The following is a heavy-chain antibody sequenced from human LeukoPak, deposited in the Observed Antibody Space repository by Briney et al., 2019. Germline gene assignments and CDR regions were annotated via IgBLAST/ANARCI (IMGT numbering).Heavy chain of an antibody. Sequence: SETLSLTCTVSGGSISSYYWSWIRQPAGKGLEWIGRIYTSGSTNYNPSLKSRVTMSVDTSKNQFSLKLSSVTAADTAVYYCARDDYDILTGNNAFDIWGQGTMVTVSS. CDR2: IYTSGST. J-gene: IGHJ3*02. D-gene: IGHD3-9*01. V-gene: IGHV4-4*07. CDR3: ARDDYDILTGNNAFDI. CDR1: GGSISSYY.